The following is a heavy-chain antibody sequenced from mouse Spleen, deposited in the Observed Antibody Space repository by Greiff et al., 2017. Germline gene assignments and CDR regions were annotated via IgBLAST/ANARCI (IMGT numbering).Heavy chain of an antibody. CDR1: GYTFTSYW. CDR3: ARGGGYYLDY. D-gene: IGHD1-1*02. Sequence: VQLQQPGAELVKPGASVKPSCKASGYTFTSYWMHWVKQRPGQGLEWIGEINPSNGRTNYNEKFKSKATLTVDKSSSTAYMQLSSLTSEDSAVYYCARGGGYYLDYWGQGTTLTVSS. J-gene: IGHJ2*01. V-gene: IGHV1S81*02. CDR2: INPSNGRT.